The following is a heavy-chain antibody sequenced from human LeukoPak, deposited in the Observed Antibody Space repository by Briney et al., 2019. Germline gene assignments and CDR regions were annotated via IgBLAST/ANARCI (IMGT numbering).Heavy chain of an antibody. V-gene: IGHV4-61*02. CDR1: GGPISSGSYY. J-gene: IGHJ5*02. Sequence: SETLSLTCTVSGGPISSGSYYWSWIRQPAGKGLEWIGRIYTSGSTNYNPSLKSRVTISVDTSKNQFSLKLSSVAAADTAVYYCARTYYDFWSGYPYNWFDPWGQGTLVTVSS. D-gene: IGHD3-3*01. CDR3: ARTYYDFWSGYPYNWFDP. CDR2: IYTSGST.